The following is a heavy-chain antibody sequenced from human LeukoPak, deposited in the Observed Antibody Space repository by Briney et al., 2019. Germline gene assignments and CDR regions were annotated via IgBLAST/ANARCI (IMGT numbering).Heavy chain of an antibody. J-gene: IGHJ5*02. V-gene: IGHV4-31*11. CDR1: GGSFSGYY. Sequence: SETLSLTCAVYGGSFSGYYWSWIRQHPGKGLEWIGYSYYSGSTYYNPSLKSRVNISIETSKNQFSLKLSSVTAADTAVYYCARGQTIFGAQLDPWGQGILVTVSS. CDR3: ARGQTIFGAQLDP. CDR2: SYYSGST. D-gene: IGHD3-3*01.